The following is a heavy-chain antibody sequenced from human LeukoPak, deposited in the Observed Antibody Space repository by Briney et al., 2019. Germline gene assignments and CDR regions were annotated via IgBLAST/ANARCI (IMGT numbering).Heavy chain of an antibody. CDR3: ATLTGGDDAFDI. CDR2: INHSGST. J-gene: IGHJ3*02. CDR1: GGSFSGYY. Sequence: PSETLSLTCAVYGGSFSGYYWSWIRQPPGKGLEWIGEINHSGSTYYNPSLKSRVTISVDTSKNQFSLKLSSVTAADTAVYYCATLTGGDDAFDIWGQGTMVTVSS. V-gene: IGHV4-34*01. D-gene: IGHD4-23*01.